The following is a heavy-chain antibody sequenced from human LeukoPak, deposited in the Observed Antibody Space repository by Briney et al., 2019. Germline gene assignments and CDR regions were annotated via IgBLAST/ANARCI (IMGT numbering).Heavy chain of an antibody. D-gene: IGHD3-22*01. CDR1: GGSISSYY. CDR3: ARDQLYYYDSSGTFDY. J-gene: IGHJ4*02. CDR2: IYYSGST. V-gene: IGHV4-59*12. Sequence: SETLSLTCTVSGGSISSYYWSWIRQPPGKGLEWIGYIYYSGSTNYNPSLKSRVTISVDTSKNQFSLKLSSVTAADTAVYYCARDQLYYYDSSGTFDYWGQGTLVTVSS.